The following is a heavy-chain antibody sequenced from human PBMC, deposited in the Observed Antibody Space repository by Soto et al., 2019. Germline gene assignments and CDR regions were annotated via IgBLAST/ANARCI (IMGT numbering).Heavy chain of an antibody. Sequence: QVQLVQSGAEVKKPGSSVKVSCKASGGTFSSYAISWVRQAPGQGLEWMGGIIPIFGTANYAQKFQGRVTITADESTSTAYMELSSLRSEDTAVYYCARIAAAGPPSYYYGMDVWGQGTTVTVSS. CDR3: ARIAAAGPPSYYYGMDV. CDR1: GGTFSSYA. V-gene: IGHV1-69*01. CDR2: IIPIFGTA. J-gene: IGHJ6*02. D-gene: IGHD6-13*01.